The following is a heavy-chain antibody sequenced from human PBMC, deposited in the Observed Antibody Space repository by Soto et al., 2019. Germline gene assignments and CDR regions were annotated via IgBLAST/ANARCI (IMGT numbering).Heavy chain of an antibody. D-gene: IGHD3-10*01. CDR2: ISGSGGST. CDR3: AKGLRWFGEFDFVWLPRFDY. J-gene: IGHJ4*02. Sequence: GGSLRLSCAASGFTFSSYAMSWVRQAPGKGLEWVSAISGSGGSTYYADSVKGRFTISRDNSKNTLYLQMNSLRAEDTAVYYCAKGLRWFGEFDFVWLPRFDYWGQGTLVTVSS. CDR1: GFTFSSYA. V-gene: IGHV3-23*01.